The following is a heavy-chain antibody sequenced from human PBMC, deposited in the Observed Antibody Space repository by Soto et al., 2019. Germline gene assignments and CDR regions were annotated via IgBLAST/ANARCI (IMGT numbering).Heavy chain of an antibody. V-gene: IGHV1-69*12. D-gene: IGHD5-12*01. CDR3: ARDLAVGARGDGYAFDI. J-gene: IGHJ3*02. CDR2: IIPIFGTA. Sequence: QVQLVQSGAEVKKPGYSVKVSCKASGGTFSSYAISWVRQAPGQGLEWMGGIIPIFGTANYAQKFQGRVTITADESTSTAYMELSRLRSEDTAVYYCARDLAVGARGDGYAFDIWGQGTMVTVSS. CDR1: GGTFSSYA.